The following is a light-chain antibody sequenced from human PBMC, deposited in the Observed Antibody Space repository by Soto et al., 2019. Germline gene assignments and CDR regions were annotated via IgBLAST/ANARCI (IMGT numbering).Light chain of an antibody. J-gene: IGLJ1*01. V-gene: IGLV1-51*02. CDR1: ISNIGNNY. CDR2: ESN. Sequence: QCVLTQPPSVSAAPGQKVTISCSGTISNIGNNYVSWYQQLPGAAPTLLIYESNRRPTGIPDRFSGSKSATSATLDITGLQTGDEADYYCASWDHSLSGYVFGSGTKVTVL. CDR3: ASWDHSLSGYV.